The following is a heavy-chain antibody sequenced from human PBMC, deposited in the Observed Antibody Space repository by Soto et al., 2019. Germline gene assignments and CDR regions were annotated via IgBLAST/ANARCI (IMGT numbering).Heavy chain of an antibody. J-gene: IGHJ4*01. Sequence: SETLSLTCAVYSGSFSNYYWNWIRRPPGKGLEWIGEINHSGRTNYNPSLKSRLTISVDTSKNQFSLQLTSVTAADTAVYYCARGIVETTKGHFDYWGHGTLVTVSS. CDR2: INHSGRT. V-gene: IGHV4-34*01. CDR1: SGSFSNYY. D-gene: IGHD1-26*01. CDR3: ARGIVETTKGHFDY.